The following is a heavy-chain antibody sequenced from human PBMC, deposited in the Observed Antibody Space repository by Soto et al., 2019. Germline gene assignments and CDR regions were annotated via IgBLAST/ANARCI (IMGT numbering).Heavy chain of an antibody. D-gene: IGHD3-10*01. CDR2: IIPMVGMS. Sequence: ASVKGSCKASGESFHLYTFSCVRQAPGQGLEWMGRIIPMVGMSNYAQKFQGRVTIIADRSTNTTYMQLSSLRSEDTALYYCATSYGSGSRPFDSWGQGTPVTVSS. CDR3: ATSYGSGSRPFDS. V-gene: IGHV1-69*02. J-gene: IGHJ4*02. CDR1: GESFHLYT.